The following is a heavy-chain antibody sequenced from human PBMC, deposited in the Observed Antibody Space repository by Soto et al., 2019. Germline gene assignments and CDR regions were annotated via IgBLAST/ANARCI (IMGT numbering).Heavy chain of an antibody. CDR3: VREASGWYSRGSFDF. CDR2: ISGSGTNT. D-gene: IGHD6-19*01. J-gene: IGHJ3*01. CDR1: GFTFSDFA. Sequence: PWGSMRLSCAASGFTFSDFAMTWVRQAPGKGLEWVAGISGSGTNTNYAYSVKGRFTISRDNSKNTLFLDVTSLTAGEEDVYYCVREASGWYSRGSFDFWGRGTMVTVSS. V-gene: IGHV3-23*01.